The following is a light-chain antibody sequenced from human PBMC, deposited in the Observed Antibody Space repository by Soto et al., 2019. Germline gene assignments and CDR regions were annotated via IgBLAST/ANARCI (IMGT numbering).Light chain of an antibody. CDR3: HQYYSYVYT. CDR2: DAS. J-gene: IGKJ2*01. V-gene: IGKV1-5*01. CDR1: QSVSNW. Sequence: MTQSPATLSVSPGERATLSCRASQSVSNWLAWFQQKPGKAPKLLIYDASNLESGVPSRFSGSGSATEFTLTISSLQPDDFATYYCHQYYSYVYTFGQGTKVEIK.